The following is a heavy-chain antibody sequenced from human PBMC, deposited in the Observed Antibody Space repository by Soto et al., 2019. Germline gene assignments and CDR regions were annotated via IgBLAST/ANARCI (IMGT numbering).Heavy chain of an antibody. D-gene: IGHD3-3*01. Sequence: TSETLSLTCTVSGDSISSGDYYWSWIRQPPGKGLEWIGYIYYSGSTYYNPSLKSRVTISVDTSKNQFSLKLSSVTAADTAVYYCASHYDFWSGYFDYWGQGTLVTVPQ. CDR3: ASHYDFWSGYFDY. J-gene: IGHJ4*02. CDR1: GDSISSGDYY. CDR2: IYYSGST. V-gene: IGHV4-30-4*01.